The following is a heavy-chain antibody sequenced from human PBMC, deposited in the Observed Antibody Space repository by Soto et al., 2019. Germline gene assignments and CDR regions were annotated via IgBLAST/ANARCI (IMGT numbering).Heavy chain of an antibody. CDR3: ARGGGYCSSTSCYRGWFDP. CDR1: GYTFTSYD. CDR2: MNPNSGNT. D-gene: IGHD2-2*02. V-gene: IGHV1-8*01. Sequence: ASVKVSCKASGYTFTSYDINWVRQATGQGLEWMGWMNPNSGNTGYAQKFQGRVTMTRNTSISTAYMELSSLRSEDTAVYYCARGGGYCSSTSCYRGWFDPWGQGTLVTVS. J-gene: IGHJ5*02.